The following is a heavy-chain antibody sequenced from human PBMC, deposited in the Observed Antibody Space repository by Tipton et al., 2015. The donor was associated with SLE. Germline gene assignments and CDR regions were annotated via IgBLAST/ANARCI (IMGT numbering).Heavy chain of an antibody. CDR1: GASISTDGFY. CDR3: ARDPYGGHLDS. CDR2: RRYSGGT. V-gene: IGHV4-39*07. Sequence: TLSLTCSVSGASISTDGFYWGWIRLPPGKGLEWIASRRYSGGTFYNPSLKSRVTMSVDMSKNQFSLNLSSVTAADTAVYYCARDPYGGHLDSWGQGTLVTVSS. J-gene: IGHJ4*02. D-gene: IGHD4-23*01.